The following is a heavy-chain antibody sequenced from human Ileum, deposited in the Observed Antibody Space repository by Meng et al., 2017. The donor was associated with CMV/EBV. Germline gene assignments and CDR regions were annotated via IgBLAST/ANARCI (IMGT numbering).Heavy chain of an antibody. CDR3: STDQRWALPANY. Sequence: SGFAFRHTWMSWVPQAPWKGLEWVVRIKSKSYGATTDYAAPVKGRFTISRDDSKDTLYLQMNSLRTEDTAVYYCSTDQRWALPANYWGQGTLVTVSS. V-gene: IGHV3-15*01. CDR2: IKSKSYGATT. D-gene: IGHD2-15*01. CDR1: GFAFRHTW. J-gene: IGHJ4*02.